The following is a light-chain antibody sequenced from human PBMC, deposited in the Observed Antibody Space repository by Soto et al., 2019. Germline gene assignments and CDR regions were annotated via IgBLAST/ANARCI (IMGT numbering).Light chain of an antibody. CDR1: SSDVGGYNC. V-gene: IGLV2-14*01. CDR2: DVS. CDR3: SSYTSSSTLL. J-gene: IGLJ1*01. Sequence: QSVLTQPASVSGSPGQSITISCTGTSSDVGGYNCVSWYQQHPGKAPKLMIYDVSNRPSGVSNRFSGSKSGNTASLTISGLQAEDEADYYCSSYTSSSTLLFGTGTKVTVL.